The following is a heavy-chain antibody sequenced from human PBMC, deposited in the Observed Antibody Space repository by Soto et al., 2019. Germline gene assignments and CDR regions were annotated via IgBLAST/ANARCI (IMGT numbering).Heavy chain of an antibody. CDR2: SHYSGNT. Sequence: PSETLSLTCTVSGGSIISYFWTWIRQSPGKGLQWIGYSHYSGNTNYNPSLKSRVTMSVDTSKNQLSLILASVTAADTAVYYCARRNQLAPKRNAFDIWGQGKVVTV. V-gene: IGHV4-59*01. J-gene: IGHJ3*02. CDR3: ARRNQLAPKRNAFDI. CDR1: GGSIISYF. D-gene: IGHD1-1*01.